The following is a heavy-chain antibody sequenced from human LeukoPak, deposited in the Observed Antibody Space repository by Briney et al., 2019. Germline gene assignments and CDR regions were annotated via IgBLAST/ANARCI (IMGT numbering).Heavy chain of an antibody. D-gene: IGHD1-7*01. CDR1: GGSFSGYY. CDR2: INHSGST. Sequence: SETLSLTCAVYGGSFSGYYWSWIRQPPGKGLEWIGEINHSGSTSYNPSLESRVTISVDTSKNQFSLKLSSVTAADTAVYYCARDPRLELRGWSWFDPWGQGTLVTVSS. V-gene: IGHV4-34*01. CDR3: ARDPRLELRGWSWFDP. J-gene: IGHJ5*02.